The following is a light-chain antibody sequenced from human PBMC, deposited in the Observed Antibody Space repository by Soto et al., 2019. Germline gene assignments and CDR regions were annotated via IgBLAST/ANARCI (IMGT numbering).Light chain of an antibody. Sequence: DIQMTQSPSTLSASVGDRVTITCRASQSISSWLAWYQQKPGKAPKLLIYKASSLESGVPSRFSGSGSGTEFTLTISSLPADDVATYYCQQYKSFTWTFGQGTNVEIK. V-gene: IGKV1-5*03. CDR1: QSISSW. J-gene: IGKJ1*01. CDR3: QQYKSFTWT. CDR2: KAS.